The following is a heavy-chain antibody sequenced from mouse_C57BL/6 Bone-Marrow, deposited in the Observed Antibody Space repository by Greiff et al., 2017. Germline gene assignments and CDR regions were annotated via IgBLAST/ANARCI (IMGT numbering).Heavy chain of an antibody. CDR3: VLRYYYAMDY. Sequence: QVQLQQSGAELVRPGASVKLSCKASGYTFTDYYINWVKQRPGQGLEWIARIYPGSGNTYYNEKFKGKATLTAEKSSSTAYMQLSSLTSEDSAVYFCVLRYYYAMDYWGQGTSVTVSS. CDR1: GYTFTDYY. CDR2: IYPGSGNT. J-gene: IGHJ4*01. D-gene: IGHD1-1*01. V-gene: IGHV1-76*01.